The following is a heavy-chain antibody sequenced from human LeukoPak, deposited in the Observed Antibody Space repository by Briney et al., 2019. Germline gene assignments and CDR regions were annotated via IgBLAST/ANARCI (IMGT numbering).Heavy chain of an antibody. Sequence: HPGGSLRLSCAASGFTFRYYAMHWVRQAPGKGLEWVAVISNDGTIDYYTDSVKGRFIISRDDSKNRMSLQMSSLRVDDTALYYCARGPDPVVRGPRRAFDLWGQGTRVTVSS. CDR1: GFTFRYYA. D-gene: IGHD3-10*01. CDR3: ARGPDPVVRGPRRAFDL. V-gene: IGHV3-30-3*01. CDR2: ISNDGTID. J-gene: IGHJ3*01.